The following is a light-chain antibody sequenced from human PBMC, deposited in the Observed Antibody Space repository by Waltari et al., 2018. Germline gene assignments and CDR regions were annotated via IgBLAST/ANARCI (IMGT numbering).Light chain of an antibody. CDR3: QVWDSSTDHWV. Sequence: SYVLTQPPSVSVAPGQTARITCGGHNIGSKSVHWYQQKPGQAPVLVIYDDSDRPSGSPERFSGSNSGNTATLTISRVEAGDEADYYCQVWDSSTDHWVFGGGTQLTVL. J-gene: IGLJ3*02. CDR1: NIGSKS. V-gene: IGLV3-21*02. CDR2: DDS.